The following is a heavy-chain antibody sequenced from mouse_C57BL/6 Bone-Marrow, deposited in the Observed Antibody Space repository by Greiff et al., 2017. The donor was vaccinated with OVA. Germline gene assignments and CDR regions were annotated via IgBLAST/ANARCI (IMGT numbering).Heavy chain of an antibody. CDR1: GFTFSSYG. V-gene: IGHV5-6*01. J-gene: IGHJ3*01. D-gene: IGHD2-5*01. Sequence: EVKVVESGGDLVKPGGSLKLSCAASGFTFSSYGMSWVRQTPDKRLEWVATISSGGSYTYYQDSVKGRFTISRDNAKNTLYLQMSSLKSEYTAMYDCARAYSNYVWFAYWGQGTLVTVSA. CDR2: ISSGGSYT. CDR3: ARAYSNYVWFAY.